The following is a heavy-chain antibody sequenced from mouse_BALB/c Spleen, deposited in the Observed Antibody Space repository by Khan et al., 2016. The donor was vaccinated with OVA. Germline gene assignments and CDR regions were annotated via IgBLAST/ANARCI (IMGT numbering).Heavy chain of an antibody. Sequence: QVQLKQSGPGLVQPSQCLSITCTVSGFSLTSYGVPWVRQSPGKGLEWLGVIWSGGRSDYNAAFISRLSISKDNSKSKVFFHMMSLQANDTAIYYCARLGRYDAYWGQGTLVTVSA. V-gene: IGHV2-2*02. CDR3: ARLGRYDAY. D-gene: IGHD2-14*01. CDR1: GFSLTSYG. J-gene: IGHJ3*01. CDR2: IWSGGRS.